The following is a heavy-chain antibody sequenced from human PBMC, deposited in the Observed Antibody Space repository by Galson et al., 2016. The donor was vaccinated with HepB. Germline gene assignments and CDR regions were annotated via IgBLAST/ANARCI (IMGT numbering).Heavy chain of an antibody. CDR3: ARQRVSSPSSGWADWYFDL. CDR1: GYTFTSYG. CDR2: ISTYNVNT. Sequence: SVKVSCKASGYTFTSYGISWVRQAPGQGLEWMGWISTYNVNTNYAQRFQGRVTMTTDTATSTTYMELRSLRPDDTALYYCARQRVSSPSSGWADWYFDLWGRGTLITVSS. J-gene: IGHJ2*01. V-gene: IGHV1-18*01. D-gene: IGHD6-19*01.